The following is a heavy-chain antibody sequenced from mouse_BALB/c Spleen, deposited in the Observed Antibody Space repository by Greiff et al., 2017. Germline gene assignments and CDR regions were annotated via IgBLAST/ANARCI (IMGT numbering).Heavy chain of an antibody. CDR1: GYAFTNYL. CDR3: ASGSRPYWYFDV. J-gene: IGHJ1*01. Sequence: VQLQQSGAELVRPGTSVKVSCKASGYAFTNYLIEWVKQRPGQGLEWIGVINPGSGGTNYNEKFKGKATLTADKSSSTAYMQLSSLTSDDSAVYFCASGSRPYWYFDVWGAGTTVTVSS. CDR2: INPGSGGT. D-gene: IGHD1-1*01. V-gene: IGHV1-54*01.